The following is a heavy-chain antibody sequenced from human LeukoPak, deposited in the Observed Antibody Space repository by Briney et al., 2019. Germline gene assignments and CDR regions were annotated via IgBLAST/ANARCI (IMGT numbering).Heavy chain of an antibody. V-gene: IGHV3-33*01. CDR2: IWYDGSNK. CDR1: GFTFSSYG. Sequence: PGRSLRLSCAASGFTFSSYGMHWVRQAPGKGLEWVAVIWYDGSNKYYADSVKGRFTISRDNSKNTLYLQMNSLRAEDTAVYYCARERADYYVDYYYMDVWGKGDHGHRLL. J-gene: IGHJ6*03. D-gene: IGHD3-10*02. CDR3: ARERADYYVDYYYMDV.